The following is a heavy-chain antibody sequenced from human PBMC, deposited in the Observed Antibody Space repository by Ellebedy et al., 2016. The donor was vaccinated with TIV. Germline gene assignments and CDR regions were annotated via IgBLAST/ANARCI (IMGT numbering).Heavy chain of an antibody. J-gene: IGHJ4*02. CDR2: IKTDGSFT. Sequence: GESLKISCAASGFIFSSHWMHWVRQTPGMGLEWVSNIKTDGSFTNYADSVKGRFTISRDNAKNTLYLRMNSLRAEDTAVYYCARGNEGASDWGQGTLVTVSS. D-gene: IGHD1-26*01. CDR3: ARGNEGASD. V-gene: IGHV3-74*01. CDR1: GFIFSSHW.